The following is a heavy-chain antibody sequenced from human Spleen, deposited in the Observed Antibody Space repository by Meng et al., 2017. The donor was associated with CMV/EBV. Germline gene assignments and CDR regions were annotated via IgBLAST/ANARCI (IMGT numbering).Heavy chain of an antibody. CDR1: GYTFNSYG. CDR3: ARDRDCSSMNCQTLDYFGMDV. D-gene: IGHD2-2*01. CDR2: ISPYNGKT. V-gene: IGHV1-18*01. Sequence: ASVKVSCKASGYTFNSYGVTWVRQAPGQGLEWMGWISPYNGKTEYAQSLQGRVTMTTDTSTSTAYMDLRSLRSDDTAVYFCARDRDCSSMNCQTLDYFGMDVWGQGTTVTVSS. J-gene: IGHJ6*02.